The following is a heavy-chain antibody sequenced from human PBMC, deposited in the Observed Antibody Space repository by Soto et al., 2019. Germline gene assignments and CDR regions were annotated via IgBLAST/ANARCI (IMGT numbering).Heavy chain of an antibody. Sequence: PSQTLSLTCAISGDSVSSNSAAWNWIRQSPSRGLEWLGGTYYRSKWYNDYAVSVKSRITINPDTSKNQFSLQLNSVTPEDTAVYYCARDRSIGSNYVYYYYGMDVWGQGTTVTVSS. D-gene: IGHD4-4*01. CDR1: GDSVSSNSAA. CDR2: TYYRSKWYN. CDR3: ARDRSIGSNYVYYYYGMDV. V-gene: IGHV6-1*01. J-gene: IGHJ6*02.